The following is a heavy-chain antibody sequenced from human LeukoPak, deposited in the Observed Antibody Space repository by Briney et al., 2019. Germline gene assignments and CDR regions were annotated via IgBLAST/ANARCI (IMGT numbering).Heavy chain of an antibody. Sequence: ASVKVSCKASGYTFTGYYMHWVRQAPGQGLEWLGWISVYNGNTDYAQNFQGRVTLTTETSTNTAYMELRGLTSGDTAIYYCARGGADYDILSGLYLGYWGQGTLVTVSS. J-gene: IGHJ4*02. CDR1: GYTFTGYY. V-gene: IGHV1-18*04. CDR3: ARGGADYDILSGLYLGY. D-gene: IGHD3-9*01. CDR2: ISVYNGNT.